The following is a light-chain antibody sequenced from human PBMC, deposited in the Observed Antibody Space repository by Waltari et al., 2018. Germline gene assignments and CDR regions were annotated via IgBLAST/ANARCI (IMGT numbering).Light chain of an antibody. J-gene: IGKJ2*01. CDR3: HQYHVGHT. CDR2: WAS. CDR1: QSVLYSSNNKNY. Sequence: DIVMTQYPDSLAVPLGERATINCKSSQSVLYSSNNKNYLAWYQQKPGQPPQLFIYWASTRQSVFPDLFSGNVSETDFTLTISSLQSEDVAVYYGHQYHVGHTFDHGTKLEI. V-gene: IGKV4-1*01.